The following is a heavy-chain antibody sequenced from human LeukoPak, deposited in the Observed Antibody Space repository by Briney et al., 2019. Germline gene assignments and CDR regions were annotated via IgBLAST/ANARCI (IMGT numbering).Heavy chain of an antibody. J-gene: IGHJ5*02. CDR3: ARDDAASYYSWFGT. CDR2: IYHSGST. CDR1: GYSISSGYY. Sequence: SETLSLTCTVSGYSISSGYYWGWIRQPPGKGLEWIGSIYHSGSTYYNPSLKSRVTISVDTSKNQFSLKLSSVTAADTATYYCARDDAASYYSWFGTWGQGILVTVSS. V-gene: IGHV4-38-2*02. D-gene: IGHD1-26*01.